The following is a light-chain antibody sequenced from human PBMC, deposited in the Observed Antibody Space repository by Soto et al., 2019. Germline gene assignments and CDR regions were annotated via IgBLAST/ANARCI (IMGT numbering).Light chain of an antibody. V-gene: IGLV2-14*01. CDR2: EVS. CDR3: SSYTSSSTDV. Sequence: QSALTQPASVSGSPGQSITISCTGTSSDVGGYIYVSWYQQHPGKAPKLMIYEVSNRPSGVSNRFSGSKSGNTASLTISGLQAEDEADYYCSSYTSSSTDVFGTGTKRTFL. CDR1: SSDVGGYIY. J-gene: IGLJ1*01.